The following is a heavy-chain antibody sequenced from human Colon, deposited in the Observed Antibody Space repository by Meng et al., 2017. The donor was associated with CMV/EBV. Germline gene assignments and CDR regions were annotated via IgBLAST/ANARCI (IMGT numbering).Heavy chain of an antibody. CDR1: GYTFTSYG. J-gene: IGHJ4*02. Sequence: VQLVQDGAEVNEPGASVLVSCRSSGYTFTSYGINWVRQAPGQGLEWMGWISGSTGYTNRAQKFQGRVTMTTDTSTSTAYLALTSLTSNDTAVYYCARGRPNWSGVLDYWGQGTLVTVSS. CDR2: ISGSTGYT. V-gene: IGHV1-18*01. CDR3: ARGRPNWSGVLDY. D-gene: IGHD1-1*01.